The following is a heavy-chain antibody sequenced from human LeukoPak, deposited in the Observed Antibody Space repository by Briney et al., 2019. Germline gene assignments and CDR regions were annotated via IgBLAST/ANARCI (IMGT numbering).Heavy chain of an antibody. V-gene: IGHV3-74*01. Sequence: GGSLRLSCAASGFTFSNYWMHWVRQVPGKGLGWVSRIDSDGSGTVYAASVKGRFTISRDNAKNMLYLQMNSLRAEDTAVYYCARGPVGLSAPDSWGQGTLVTVSS. J-gene: IGHJ4*02. CDR3: ARGPVGLSAPDS. CDR1: GFTFSNYW. CDR2: IDSDGSGT. D-gene: IGHD2-15*01.